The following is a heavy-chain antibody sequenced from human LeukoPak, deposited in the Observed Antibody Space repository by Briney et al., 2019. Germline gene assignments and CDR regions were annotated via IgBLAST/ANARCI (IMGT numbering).Heavy chain of an antibody. J-gene: IGHJ3*02. CDR3: ARGLGDCSGGSCYDAFDI. V-gene: IGHV1-8*01. CDR2: MNPNSGNT. CDR1: GYTFTSYD. Sequence: ASVKVSCKASGYTFTSYDINWMRQATGQGLEWMGWMNPNSGNTGYAQKFQGRVTMTRNTSISTAYMELSSLRSEDTAVYYCARGLGDCSGGSCYDAFDIWGQGTMVTVSS. D-gene: IGHD2-15*01.